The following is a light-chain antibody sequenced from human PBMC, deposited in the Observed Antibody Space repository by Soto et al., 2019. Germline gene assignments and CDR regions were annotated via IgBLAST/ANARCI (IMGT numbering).Light chain of an antibody. Sequence: IVLTESPATLSLSPGERATLSRRASQSVISRVAWSQQKPGQAPRLVIYDASNRAPGSPARFSGSGSVTDFTPTISSLEPEDFAVYYGQQRSNWPITFGQGTRLEIK. CDR3: QQRSNWPIT. CDR1: QSVISR. V-gene: IGKV3-11*01. CDR2: DAS. J-gene: IGKJ5*01.